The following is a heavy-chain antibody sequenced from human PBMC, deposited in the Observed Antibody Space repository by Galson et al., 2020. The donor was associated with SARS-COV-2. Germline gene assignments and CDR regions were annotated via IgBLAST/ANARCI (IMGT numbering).Heavy chain of an antibody. Sequence: GESLKISCAASGFTFSSYAMSWVRQAPGKGLEWVSAISGSGGSTYYADSVKGRFTISRDNSKNTLYLQMNSLRAEDTAVYYCAKDLGYYGSGDYWRQGTLVTVSS. CDR2: ISGSGGST. V-gene: IGHV3-23*01. D-gene: IGHD3-10*01. CDR3: AKDLGYYGSGDY. CDR1: GFTFSSYA. J-gene: IGHJ4*02.